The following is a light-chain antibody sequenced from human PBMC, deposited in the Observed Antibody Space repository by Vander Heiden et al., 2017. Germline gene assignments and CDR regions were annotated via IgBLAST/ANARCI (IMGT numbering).Light chain of an antibody. V-gene: IGLV2-14*03. J-gene: IGLJ1*01. Sequence: QSALTQPASVSGTPGQSITISCSGTSSDVGGYDYVSWYQLHPGNAPKLMIYDVTILPSGVYNRFSGSRSGDTASLAISGVQPEEVALCFCSSCSVSSTLAVFGTGTKVTVL. CDR2: DVT. CDR3: SSCSVSSTLAV. CDR1: SSDVGGYDY.